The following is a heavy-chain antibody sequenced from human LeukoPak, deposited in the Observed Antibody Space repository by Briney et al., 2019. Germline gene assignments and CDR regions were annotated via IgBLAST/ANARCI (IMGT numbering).Heavy chain of an antibody. V-gene: IGHV3-30-3*02. CDR3: AKIVVPAAMSYYYYGMDV. Sequence: PGGSLRLSCAASGFTFSSYAMHWVRQAPGKGLEWVAVISYDGSNKYYADSVKGRFTISRDNSKSTLYLQMNSLRAEDTAVYYCAKIVVPAAMSYYYYGMDVWGQGTTVTVSS. CDR2: ISYDGSNK. J-gene: IGHJ6*02. CDR1: GFTFSSYA. D-gene: IGHD2-2*01.